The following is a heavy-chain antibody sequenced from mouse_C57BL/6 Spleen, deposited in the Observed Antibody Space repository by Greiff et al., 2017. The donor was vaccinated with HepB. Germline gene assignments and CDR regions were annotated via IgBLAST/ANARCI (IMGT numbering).Heavy chain of an antibody. V-gene: IGHV1-39*01. CDR1: GYSFTDYN. CDR3: AGDYGRSAYYFDY. Sequence: EVQLQQSGPELVKPGASVKISCTASGYSFTDYNMNWVKQSNGKSLEWIGVINPNYGTTSYNQKFKGKATLTVDQSSSTAYMQLNSLTSEDSAVYSWAGDYGRSAYYFDYWGQGTTLTVSS. CDR2: INPNYGTT. D-gene: IGHD1-1*01. J-gene: IGHJ2*01.